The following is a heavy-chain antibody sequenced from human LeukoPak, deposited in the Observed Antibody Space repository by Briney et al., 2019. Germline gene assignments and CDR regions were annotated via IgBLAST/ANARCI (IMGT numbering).Heavy chain of an antibody. CDR2: IYYSGST. CDR1: GGSISSGGYY. CDR3: ARGFDYGVWFDP. V-gene: IGHV4-30-4*01. D-gene: IGHD4-17*01. J-gene: IGHJ5*02. Sequence: TSETLSLTCTVSGGSISSGGYYWTWIRQHPGKGLEWIGYIYYSGSTYYNPSLKSRVTISVDTSKNQFSLKLSSVTAADTAVYYCARGFDYGVWFDPWGQGTLVTVSS.